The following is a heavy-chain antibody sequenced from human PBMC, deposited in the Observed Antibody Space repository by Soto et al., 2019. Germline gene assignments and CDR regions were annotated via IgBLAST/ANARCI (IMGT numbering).Heavy chain of an antibody. CDR1: GFTFSSYA. CDR2: ISYDGSNK. Sequence: QVQLVESGGGVVQPGRSLRLSCAASGFTFSSYAMHWVRQAPGKGLEWVAVISYDGSNKYYADSVKGRFTISRDNSKNXRYLQMNSLRAEDTAVYYCAREEPPQWFQNYYGMDVWGQGTTVTVSS. CDR3: AREEPPQWFQNYYGMDV. J-gene: IGHJ6*02. D-gene: IGHD3-22*01. V-gene: IGHV3-30-3*01.